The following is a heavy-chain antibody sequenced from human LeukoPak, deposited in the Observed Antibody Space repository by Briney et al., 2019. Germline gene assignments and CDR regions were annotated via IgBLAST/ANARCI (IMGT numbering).Heavy chain of an antibody. CDR2: ISASTGNT. J-gene: IGHJ3*02. CDR1: GYTFTTYA. Sequence: ASVKVSCKASGYTFTTYAISWVRQAPGQGLEWIGWISASTGNTNYAQKLQGRVTMTTDTSTSTAYVELTSLISDDTAVYYCARGQDGFDIWGQGTMVTVSS. V-gene: IGHV1-18*01. CDR3: ARGQDGFDI.